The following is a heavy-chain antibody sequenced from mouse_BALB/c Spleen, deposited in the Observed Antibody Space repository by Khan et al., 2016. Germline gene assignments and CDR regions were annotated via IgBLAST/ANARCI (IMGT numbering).Heavy chain of an antibody. CDR3: ARSNSNDAWFAY. D-gene: IGHD2-12*01. Sequence: EVQLQESGPSLVKPSQTLSLTCSVTGDSITSGYWNWIRKFPGNKLEYMGYISYSGNTYYNPFLKSRISITRDTSKNQHYLQLISVTTQDTATYYCARSNSNDAWFAYWGQGALVTVSA. CDR1: GDSITSGY. V-gene: IGHV3-8*02. CDR2: ISYSGNT. J-gene: IGHJ3*01.